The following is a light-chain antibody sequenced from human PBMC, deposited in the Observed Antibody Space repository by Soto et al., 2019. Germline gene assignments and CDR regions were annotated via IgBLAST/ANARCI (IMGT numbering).Light chain of an antibody. V-gene: IGKV1-39*01. J-gene: IGKJ2*01. CDR1: QSISSY. CDR2: AAS. CDR3: QQSYITPYMYT. Sequence: DIQMTQSPSSLSASVGDRVTITCRASQSISSYLNWYQQKPGKAPKLLIYAASSLQSGVPSRFSGSGSGTDFTLTISSLQPEDFATYYCQQSYITPYMYTFGQGTKVDIK.